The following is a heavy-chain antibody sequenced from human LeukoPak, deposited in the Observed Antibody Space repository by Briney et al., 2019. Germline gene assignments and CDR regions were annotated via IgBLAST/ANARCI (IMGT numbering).Heavy chain of an antibody. CDR3: VKRSLHGSGSPPYFDY. CDR1: GFTFSSYG. D-gene: IGHD3-10*01. J-gene: IGHJ4*02. Sequence: GGSLRLSCAASGFTFSSYGMSWVRQAPGKGLEWVSAISSSGGSTYYADSVKGRFTISRDNSKNTLYLQMNSLRAEDTAVYYCVKRSLHGSGSPPYFDYWGQGTLVTVSS. CDR2: ISSSGGST. V-gene: IGHV3-23*01.